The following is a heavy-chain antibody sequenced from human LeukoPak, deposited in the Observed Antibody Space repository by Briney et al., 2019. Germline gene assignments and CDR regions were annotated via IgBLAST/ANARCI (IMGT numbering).Heavy chain of an antibody. CDR1: GFTVSSNY. CDR3: ARATIPGSQFPDY. CDR2: IYSGGST. D-gene: IGHD2-21*01. V-gene: IGHV3-66*01. J-gene: IGHJ4*02. Sequence: GGSLRLSCAASGFTVSSNYMSWVRQAPGKGLEWVSVIYSGGSTYYADSVKGRFTISRDNSKNTLYLQMNSLRAEDTAVYYCARATIPGSQFPDYWGQGTLVTVSS.